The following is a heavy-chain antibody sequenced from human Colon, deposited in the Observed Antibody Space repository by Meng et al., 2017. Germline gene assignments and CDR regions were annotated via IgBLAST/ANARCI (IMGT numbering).Heavy chain of an antibody. CDR1: GFALSGVT. D-gene: IGHD7-27*01. CDR3: ARARELWGRPLPSPFDY. CDR2: IYWDDDK. J-gene: IGHJ4*02. V-gene: IGHV2-5*02. Sequence: QITLKESGPTLVKPTQTLTLTCSISGFALSGVTVAWIRQPPGKALECLAVIYWDDDKRYRPSLESRLTITKDTSKNQVVLTMTNVDPVDTATYHCARARELWGRPLPSPFDYWGPETLVTVSS.